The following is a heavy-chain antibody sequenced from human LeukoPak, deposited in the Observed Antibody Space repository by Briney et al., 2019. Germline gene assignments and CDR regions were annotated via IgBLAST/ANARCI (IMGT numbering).Heavy chain of an antibody. Sequence: GGSLRLSCAASGFTFSSYALSWVRQAPGKGLEWVANIKTDGSEKYYVDSVKGRFTVSRDNAKNSLYLQMNSLRAEDTAVYYCARDYTGYFPWGQGTLVIVSS. V-gene: IGHV3-7*03. CDR1: GFTFSSYA. J-gene: IGHJ5*02. CDR2: IKTDGSEK. D-gene: IGHD3-9*01. CDR3: ARDYTGYFP.